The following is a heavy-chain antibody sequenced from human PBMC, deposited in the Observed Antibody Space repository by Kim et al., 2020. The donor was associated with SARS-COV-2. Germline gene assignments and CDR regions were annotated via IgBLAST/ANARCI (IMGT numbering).Heavy chain of an antibody. V-gene: IGHV1-3*01. Sequence: YSRKFQGRVTITRDTSASTAYMELSSLRSEDTAVYYCASTLPHYYYYMDVWGKGTTVTVSS. CDR3: ASTLPHYYYYMDV. J-gene: IGHJ6*03.